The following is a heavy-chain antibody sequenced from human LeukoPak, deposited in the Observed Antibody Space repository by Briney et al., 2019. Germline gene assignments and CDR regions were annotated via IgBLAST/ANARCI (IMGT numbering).Heavy chain of an antibody. CDR2: IYSSGTT. CDR3: AREGANTPVTH. D-gene: IGHD5-18*01. V-gene: IGHV4-4*07. J-gene: IGHJ4*02. Sequence: SETLSLTCTVSGYSISSGYYWSWIRQPAGKGLEWIGRIYSSGTTNYNPSLKSRVTMSVDTSKNQFSLKLSSVTAADTAVYYCAREGANTPVTHWGQGILVSVSS. CDR1: GYSISSGYY.